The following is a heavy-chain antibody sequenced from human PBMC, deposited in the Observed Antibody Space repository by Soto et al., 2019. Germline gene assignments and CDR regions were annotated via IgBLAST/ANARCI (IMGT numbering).Heavy chain of an antibody. CDR3: AALAAAGIRGSAFDI. D-gene: IGHD6-13*01. J-gene: IGHJ3*02. Sequence: SVKVSCKASGCTFSSYAIRWVRQAPGQGLEGMGGIIPIFGTANYAQKFQGRVTITADESTTTANMKLRSLRSEDTAGYDYAALAAAGIRGSAFDIWGQGTMVTVSS. CDR2: IIPIFGTA. V-gene: IGHV1-69*13. CDR1: GCTFSSYA.